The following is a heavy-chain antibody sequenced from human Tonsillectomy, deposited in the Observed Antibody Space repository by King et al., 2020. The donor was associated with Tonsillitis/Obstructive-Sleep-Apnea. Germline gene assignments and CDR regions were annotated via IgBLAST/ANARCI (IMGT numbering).Heavy chain of an antibody. D-gene: IGHD1-26*01. V-gene: IGHV3-23*04. CDR1: GFTFSTYA. J-gene: IGHJ5*02. CDR2: ISGSGGST. Sequence: VQLVESGGGLVQPGGSLRLSCAASGFTFSTYAMTWVRQAPGKGLEWVSAISGSGGSTYYADSVKGRFTISRDNSKNTLYMQMNSLRAEDTAVYYCAKDLGWESVMAWGQGTLVTVSS. CDR3: AKDLGWESVMA.